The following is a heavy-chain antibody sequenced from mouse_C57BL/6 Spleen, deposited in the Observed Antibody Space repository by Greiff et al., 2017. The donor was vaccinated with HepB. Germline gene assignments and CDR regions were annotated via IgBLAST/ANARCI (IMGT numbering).Heavy chain of an antibody. CDR1: GYTFTSYW. CDR2: IDPNSGGT. J-gene: IGHJ2*01. Sequence: MESCKASGYTFTSYWMHWVKQRPGRGLEWIGRIDPNSGGTKYNEKFKSKATLTVDKPSSTAYMQLSSLTSEDSAVYYCARGYYGTLYYFDYWGQGTTLTVSS. V-gene: IGHV1-72*01. D-gene: IGHD2-1*01. CDR3: ARGYYGTLYYFDY.